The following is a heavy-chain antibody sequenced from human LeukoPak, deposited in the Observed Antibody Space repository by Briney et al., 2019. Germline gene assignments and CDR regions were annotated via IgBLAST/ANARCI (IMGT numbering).Heavy chain of an antibody. CDR3: AKEPLQGIFDY. CDR1: AFTFSSYA. J-gene: IGHJ4*02. CDR2: ISGSGGNT. Sequence: GGSLRLSCAASAFTFSSYAMSWVRQAPGKGLQWVSAISGSGGNTYSADSVKGRFTISRDNSKNTLYLQMNSLRAEDTAVYYCAKEPLQGIFDYWGQGTLVTVSS. V-gene: IGHV3-23*01.